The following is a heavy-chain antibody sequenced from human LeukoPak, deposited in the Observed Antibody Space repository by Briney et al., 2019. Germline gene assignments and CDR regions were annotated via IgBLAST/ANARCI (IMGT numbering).Heavy chain of an antibody. CDR2: VYSGGAT. J-gene: IGHJ4*02. Sequence: GGSLRLSCAASGFTVKDNFMRWVRQAPGKGLEWVSAVYSGGATFYADSVKGRFTISRENSKTTLYLQMNSLRAEETALYYCANYNFWSGYPSPLGDWGQGTLVTVSS. CDR3: ANYNFWSGYPSPLGD. D-gene: IGHD3-3*01. V-gene: IGHV3-53*01. CDR1: GFTVKDNF.